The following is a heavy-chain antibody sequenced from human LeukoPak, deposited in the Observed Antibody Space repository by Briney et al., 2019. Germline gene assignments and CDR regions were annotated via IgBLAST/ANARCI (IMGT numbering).Heavy chain of an antibody. Sequence: SETLSLTCTVSGGSISSYYWSWIRQPPGKGLEWIGYIYYSGSTNYNPSLKSRVTISVDTSKNQFSLKLSSVTAADTAVYFCARKSSGYYFDYWGQGTLVTVSS. CDR3: ARKSSGYYFDY. J-gene: IGHJ4*02. V-gene: IGHV4-59*01. CDR2: IYYSGST. CDR1: GGSISSYY. D-gene: IGHD3-22*01.